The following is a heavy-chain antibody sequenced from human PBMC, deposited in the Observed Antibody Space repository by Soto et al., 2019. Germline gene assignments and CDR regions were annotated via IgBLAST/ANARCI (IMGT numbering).Heavy chain of an antibody. V-gene: IGHV4-31*02. CDR1: GGSISSGGYY. J-gene: IGHJ6*02. Sequence: SETLSLTCTVSGGSISSGGYYWSWIRQHPGKGLEWIGYIYYSGSTYYNPSLKSRVTISVDTSKNQFSLKLSSVTAVDTAVYYCARDPGSSYYYYGMDVWGQGTTVTVSS. CDR3: ARDPGSSYYYYGMDV. CDR2: IYYSGST.